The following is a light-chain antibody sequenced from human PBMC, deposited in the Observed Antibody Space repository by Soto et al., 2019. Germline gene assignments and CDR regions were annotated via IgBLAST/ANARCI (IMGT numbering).Light chain of an antibody. Sequence: DIQMTQSPSSLSASVGDRVTITCRASQSISGYLNWYQQKPGKAPKLLIYGASSLQSGVPSRFSGSGSVANFTLTISSLEPEDFATYYCQHSYDTSITFGQGTRLEIK. CDR1: QSISGY. CDR2: GAS. CDR3: QHSYDTSIT. V-gene: IGKV1-39*01. J-gene: IGKJ5*01.